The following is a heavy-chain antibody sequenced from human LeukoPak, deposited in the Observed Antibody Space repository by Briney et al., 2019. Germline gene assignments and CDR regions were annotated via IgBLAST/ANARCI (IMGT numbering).Heavy chain of an antibody. CDR2: IIPIFGTA. D-gene: IGHD3-3*01. J-gene: IGHJ4*02. V-gene: IGHV1-69*06. Sequence: ASVKVSCKASGGTFSSYAISWVRQAPGQGLEWMGGIIPIFGTANYAQKFQGRVTMTEDTSTDTAYMELSSLRSEDTAVYYCATALLEWLPCYFDYWGQGTLVTVSS. CDR3: ATALLEWLPCYFDY. CDR1: GGTFSSYA.